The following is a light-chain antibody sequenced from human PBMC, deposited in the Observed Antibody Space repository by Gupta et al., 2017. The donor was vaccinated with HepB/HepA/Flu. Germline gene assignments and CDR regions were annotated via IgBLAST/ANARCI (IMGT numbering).Light chain of an antibody. CDR1: SLRSYY. V-gene: IGLV3-19*01. Sequence: SSELTQDPAVSVALGQTVKITCQGDSLRSYYASWYQQKPGQAPICVIYGKNKRPSGIPDRFSGANSGDTASLTITGAQAEDEADYYCNSRDTSGGVGKLFGGGTKLTVL. CDR3: NSRDTSGGVGKL. J-gene: IGLJ2*01. CDR2: GKN.